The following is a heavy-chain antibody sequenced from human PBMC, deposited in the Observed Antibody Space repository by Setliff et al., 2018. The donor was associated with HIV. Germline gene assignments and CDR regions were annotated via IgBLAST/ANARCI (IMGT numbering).Heavy chain of an antibody. V-gene: IGHV4-30-4*02. J-gene: IGHJ4*02. D-gene: IGHD3-16*01. CDR3: ARGTLYYDYVWGTPFPFDY. CDR2: IYYTGSA. CDR1: GGSISSDNHF. Sequence: SETLSLTCTVSGGSISSDNHFWSWIRQPPGKGLEWIGYIYYTGSAYYNPSLKSRITISIDTSKNQFSLNLSSVTAADTAVYYCARGTLYYDYVWGTPFPFDYWGQGTLVTVSS.